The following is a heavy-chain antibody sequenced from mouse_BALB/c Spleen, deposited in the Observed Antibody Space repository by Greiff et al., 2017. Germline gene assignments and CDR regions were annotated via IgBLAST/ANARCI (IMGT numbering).Heavy chain of an antibody. Sequence: QVQLQQPGAELVKPGASVKMSCKASGYTFTSYWMHWVKQRPGQGLEWIGVIDPSDSYTSYNQKFKGKATLTVDTSSSTAYMQLSSLTSEDSAVYYCTRNYGSLYYFDYWGQGTTLTVSS. CDR2: IDPSDSYT. V-gene: IGHV1S127*01. CDR1: GYTFTSYW. J-gene: IGHJ2*01. D-gene: IGHD1-1*01. CDR3: TRNYGSLYYFDY.